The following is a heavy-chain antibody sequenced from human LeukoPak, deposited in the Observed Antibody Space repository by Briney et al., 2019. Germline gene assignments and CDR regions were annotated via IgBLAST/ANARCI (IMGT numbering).Heavy chain of an antibody. CDR1: GFTFSSYE. V-gene: IGHV3-48*03. Sequence: PGGSLRLSCTASGFTFSSYEMNWVRQAPGKGLEWVSYISSSGSTIYYADSVKGRFTISRDNAKNSLHLQMNSLRAEDTAVYYCATVVPAQYYYYYMDVWGKGTTVTVSS. D-gene: IGHD2-2*01. CDR2: ISSSGSTI. J-gene: IGHJ6*03. CDR3: ATVVPAQYYYYYMDV.